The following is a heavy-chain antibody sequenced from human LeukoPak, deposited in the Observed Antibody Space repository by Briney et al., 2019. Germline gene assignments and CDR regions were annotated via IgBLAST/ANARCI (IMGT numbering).Heavy chain of an antibody. CDR1: GYTFTSYY. Sequence: ASVKVSCKASGYTFTSYYMHWVRQAPGQGLEWMGIINPSGGSTNYAQKFQGRVTMTRDMSTSTVYMELSSLRSEDTAVYYCARDTKTMGTLYYYDSSGYYYPDYWGQGTLVTVSS. D-gene: IGHD3-22*01. CDR2: INPSGGST. J-gene: IGHJ4*02. CDR3: ARDTKTMGTLYYYDSSGYYYPDY. V-gene: IGHV1-46*01.